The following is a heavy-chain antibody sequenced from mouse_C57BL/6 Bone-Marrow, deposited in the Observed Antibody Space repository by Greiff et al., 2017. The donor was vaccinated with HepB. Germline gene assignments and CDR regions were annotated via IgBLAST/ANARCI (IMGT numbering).Heavy chain of an antibody. CDR3: ARHLDGYYGWAWFAY. D-gene: IGHD2-3*01. V-gene: IGHV1-54*01. J-gene: IGHJ3*01. Sequence: QVQLQQSGAELVRPGTSVKVSCKASGYAFTNYLIEWVKQRPGQGLEWIGVINPGSGGTNYNEKFKGKATLTADKSSSTAYMQLSSLTSEDSAVYFWARHLDGYYGWAWFAYWGQGTLVTVSA. CDR2: INPGSGGT. CDR1: GYAFTNYL.